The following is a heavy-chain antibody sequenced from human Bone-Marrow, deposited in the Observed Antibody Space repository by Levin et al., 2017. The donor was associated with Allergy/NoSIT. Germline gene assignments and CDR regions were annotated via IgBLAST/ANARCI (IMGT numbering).Heavy chain of an antibody. CDR3: ASGRGPYYFDH. CDR2: IIPTLGIP. J-gene: IGHJ4*02. Sequence: SVKVSCKAAGGTFSFSWVRQAPGQGLEWMGGIIPTLGIPNYAQKFQGRVTITADKSTSTAYMELNNVRSEDTAVFFCASGRGPYYFDHWGQGSLVIVSS. V-gene: IGHV1-69*10. D-gene: IGHD3/OR15-3a*01. CDR1: GGTFS.